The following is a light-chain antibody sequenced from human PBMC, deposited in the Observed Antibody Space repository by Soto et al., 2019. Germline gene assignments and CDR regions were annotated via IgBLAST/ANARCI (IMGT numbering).Light chain of an antibody. CDR3: AAWDDSLNGLV. J-gene: IGLJ1*01. CDR2: EVS. CDR1: SSDVGGYNY. V-gene: IGLV2-14*01. Sequence: QSALTQPASVSGSPGQSITISCTGTSSDVGGYNYVSWYQQQSGKAPKLMIHEVSNRPSGVPDRFSGSKSGTSASLAISGLRSDDEADYYCAAWDDSLNGLVFGAGTKVTVL.